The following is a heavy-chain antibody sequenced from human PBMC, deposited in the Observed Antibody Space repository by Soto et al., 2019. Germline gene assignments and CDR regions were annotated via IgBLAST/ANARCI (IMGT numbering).Heavy chain of an antibody. J-gene: IGHJ6*03. CDR1: GFTFSSYA. CDR3: AKGKALWFGELFWANYYYYYMDV. Sequence: GGSLRLSCAASGFTFSSYAMSWVRQAPGKGLEWVSAISGSGGSTYYADSVKGRFTISRDNSKNTLYLQMNSLRAEDTAVYYCAKGKALWFGELFWANYYYYYMDVWGKGTTVTVSS. CDR2: ISGSGGST. D-gene: IGHD3-10*01. V-gene: IGHV3-23*01.